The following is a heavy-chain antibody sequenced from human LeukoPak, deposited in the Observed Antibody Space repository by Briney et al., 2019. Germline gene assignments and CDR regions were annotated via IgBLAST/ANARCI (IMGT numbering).Heavy chain of an antibody. Sequence: SETLSFTCKGHGGAVGGNYWAWIGQPAGKGRGWIGRIYPSGSTNYNPSLKSRVSMSIDTSKNQFSLNLSSVTAADTAVYYCARDYFRKGNAFDIWGQGTVVTVSS. D-gene: IGHD2/OR15-2a*01. CDR3: ARDYFRKGNAFDI. J-gene: IGHJ3*02. V-gene: IGHV4-4*07. CDR1: GGAVGGNY. CDR2: IYPSGST.